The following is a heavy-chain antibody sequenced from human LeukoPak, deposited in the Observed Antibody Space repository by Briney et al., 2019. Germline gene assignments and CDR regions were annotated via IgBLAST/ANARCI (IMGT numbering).Heavy chain of an antibody. V-gene: IGHV3-21*01. CDR1: GFTFSSYS. J-gene: IGHJ4*02. CDR3: ATGDCGGDCYSSYFDY. CDR2: ISSSSTYI. D-gene: IGHD2-21*02. Sequence: GGSLRLSCAASGFTFSSYSMNWVRQAPGKGLEWVSSISSSSTYIYYAGSLKGRFTISRDNAKNSLYLQMNSLRAEDTAVYYCATGDCGGDCYSSYFDYWGQGTLVTVSS.